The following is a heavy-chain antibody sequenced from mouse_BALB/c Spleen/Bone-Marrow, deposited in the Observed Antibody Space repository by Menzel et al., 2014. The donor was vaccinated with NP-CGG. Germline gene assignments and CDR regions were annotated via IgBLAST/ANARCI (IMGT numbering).Heavy chain of an antibody. D-gene: IGHD1-1*01. CDR2: IDPANGNT. CDR1: GFNIKDTY. J-gene: IGHJ4*01. Sequence: VQLQQPGAELVKPGASVKLSCTASGFNIKDTYMHWVKQRPEQGLEWIGRIDPANGNTKYDPKFQGKATITADTSSNTAYLQLSSLTSEDSAVYYCTRGSSYVGYAMDYWGQGTSVTVSS. CDR3: TRGSSYVGYAMDY. V-gene: IGHV14-3*02.